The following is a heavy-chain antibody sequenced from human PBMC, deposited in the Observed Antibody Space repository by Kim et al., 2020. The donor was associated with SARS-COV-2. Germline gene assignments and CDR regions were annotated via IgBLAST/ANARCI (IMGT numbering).Heavy chain of an antibody. J-gene: IGHJ4*02. Sequence: SETLSLTCTVSGGSISSYYWSWIRQPPGKGLEWIGYIYYSGSTNYNPSLKSRVTISVDTSKNQFSLKLSSVTAADTAVYYCARMSSSWSEGFDYWGQGTL. D-gene: IGHD6-13*01. CDR1: GGSISSYY. CDR2: IYYSGST. V-gene: IGHV4-59*01. CDR3: ARMSSSWSEGFDY.